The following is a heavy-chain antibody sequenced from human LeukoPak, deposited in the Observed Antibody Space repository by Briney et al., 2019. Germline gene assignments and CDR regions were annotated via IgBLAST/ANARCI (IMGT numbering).Heavy chain of an antibody. J-gene: IGHJ6*02. D-gene: IGHD2-15*01. CDR2: INPNSGGT. V-gene: IGHV1-2*02. CDR3: ARDPSLVVAATHLDV. Sequence: ASVKVSCKASGYTFTGYYMHWVRQAPGQGLEWMGWINPNSGGTNYAQKFQGRVTMTRDTSISTAYMELSRLRSDDTAVYYCARDPSLVVAATHLDVWGQGTTVTVSS. CDR1: GYTFTGYY.